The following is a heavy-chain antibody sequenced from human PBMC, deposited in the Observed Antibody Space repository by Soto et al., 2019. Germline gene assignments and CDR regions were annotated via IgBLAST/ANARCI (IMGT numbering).Heavy chain of an antibody. V-gene: IGHV4-31*03. J-gene: IGHJ2*01. D-gene: IGHD2-15*01. CDR1: GGSISMGGYD. CDR3: ARESAGYCSGGSCYGGYFAL. CDR2: IYYSGST. Sequence: QVQLQESGPGLVKPSQTLSLTCTVSGGSISMGGYDWSWIRQHPGKGVEWTGDIYYSGSTYYNPSPKRRVNKSVDTSKNQFSLMMSSVTGADTAVYYCARESAGYCSGGSCYGGYFALWGRGTLVPVSS.